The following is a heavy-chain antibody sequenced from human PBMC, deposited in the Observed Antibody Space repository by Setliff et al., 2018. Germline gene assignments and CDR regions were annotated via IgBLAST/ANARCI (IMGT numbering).Heavy chain of an antibody. V-gene: IGHV1-69*05. J-gene: IGHJ6*03. Sequence: ASVKVSCKASGGTFRSYGISWVRQAPGQGLEWMGGTIPSFGSTNYAQKFQDRVTIITDESTSTAYMELSSLRTEDTAVYHCAREGVDTRSSTDYRYYMDVWGKGTTVTVSS. CDR1: GGTFRSYG. CDR2: TIPSFGST. D-gene: IGHD5-18*01. CDR3: AREGVDTRSSTDYRYYMDV.